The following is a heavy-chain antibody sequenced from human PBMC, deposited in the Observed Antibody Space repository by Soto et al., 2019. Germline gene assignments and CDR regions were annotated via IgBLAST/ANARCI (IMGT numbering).Heavy chain of an antibody. V-gene: IGHV4-34*01. J-gene: IGHJ6*02. Sequence: QVQLQQWGAGLLKPSETLSLTCAVYGGSFSGYYWSWIRQPPGKGLEWIGEINHSGSTNYNPSLKSRVTISVDTSKNQFSLKLSSVTAADTAVYYCARGVKDPDYYYYGMDVWGQGTTVTVSS. CDR3: ARGVKDPDYYYYGMDV. CDR2: INHSGST. D-gene: IGHD3-16*02. CDR1: GGSFSGYY.